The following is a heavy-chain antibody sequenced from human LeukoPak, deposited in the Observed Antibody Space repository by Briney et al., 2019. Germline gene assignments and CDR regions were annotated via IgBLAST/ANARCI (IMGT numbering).Heavy chain of an antibody. CDR2: FDPEDGET. V-gene: IGHV1-24*01. J-gene: IGHJ4*02. Sequence: GASVKVSCKISGYTLTELSMHWVRQAPGKGLEWMGGFDPEDGETIYAQKFQGRVTMTEDTSTDTAYMELSSLRSEDTAVYYCATGGTSWTDEFDYWGQGPLVTVSS. CDR1: GYTLTELS. D-gene: IGHD2-2*01. CDR3: ATGGTSWTDEFDY.